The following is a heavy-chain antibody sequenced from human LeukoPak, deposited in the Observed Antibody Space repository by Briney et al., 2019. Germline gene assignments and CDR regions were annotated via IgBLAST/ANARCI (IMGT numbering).Heavy chain of an antibody. Sequence: PGGSLRLSCAASGFTFSSYAMHWVRQAPGKGLEWVAVISYDGSNKYYADSVKGRFTISRDNSKNTLYLQMNSLRAEDTAVYYCATENSGYDFYYFDYWGQGTLVTVSS. V-gene: IGHV3-30-3*01. D-gene: IGHD5-12*01. CDR1: GFTFSSYA. CDR2: ISYDGSNK. J-gene: IGHJ4*02. CDR3: ATENSGYDFYYFDY.